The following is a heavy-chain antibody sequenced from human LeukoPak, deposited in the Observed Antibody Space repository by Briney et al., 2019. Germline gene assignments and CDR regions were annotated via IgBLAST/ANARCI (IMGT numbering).Heavy chain of an antibody. J-gene: IGHJ3*02. CDR3: ASGPERQYDAFDI. CDR2: IYPGDSDT. Sequence: GESLTLSCTGSGYSFTSYWIGWVRQMPGKGLEWMGIIYPGDSDTRYSPSFQGQVTISADKSISTAYLQWSSLKASDTAMYYCASGPERQYDAFDIWGQGTMVTVSS. D-gene: IGHD6-25*01. CDR1: GYSFTSYW. V-gene: IGHV5-51*01.